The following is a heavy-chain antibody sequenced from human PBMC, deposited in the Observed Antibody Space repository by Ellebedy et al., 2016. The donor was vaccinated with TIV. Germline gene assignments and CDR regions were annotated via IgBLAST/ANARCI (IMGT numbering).Heavy chain of an antibody. CDR2: IYYSGST. CDR1: GGSISSGGYY. CDR3: ARSYGSGSYTHGY. J-gene: IGHJ4*02. Sequence: MPSETLSLTCTVSGGSISSGGYYWSWSRQHPGKGLGWIGYIYYSGSTYYNPSLKSRVTISVDTSKNQFSLKLSSVTAADTAVYYCARSYGSGSYTHGYWGQGTLVTVSS. D-gene: IGHD3-10*01. V-gene: IGHV4-31*03.